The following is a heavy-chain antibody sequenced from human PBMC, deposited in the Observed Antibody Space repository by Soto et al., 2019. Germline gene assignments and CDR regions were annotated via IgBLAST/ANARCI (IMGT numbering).Heavy chain of an antibody. J-gene: IGHJ6*03. V-gene: IGHV1-18*01. D-gene: IGHD3-3*01. Sequence: QVQLVQSGAEVKKPGAAVKVSCKASGYTYTSYGISWVRQAPGQGLEWMGWISAYNGNTNYAQKLQGRVTMTTDTSTSTAYMELRSLRSDDTAVYYCARGTYYDFWSGYSWDSYYYYMDVWGKGTTVTVSS. CDR3: ARGTYYDFWSGYSWDSYYYYMDV. CDR2: ISAYNGNT. CDR1: GYTYTSYG.